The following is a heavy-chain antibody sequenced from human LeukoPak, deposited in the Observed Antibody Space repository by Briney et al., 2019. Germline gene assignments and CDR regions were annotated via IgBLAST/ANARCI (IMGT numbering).Heavy chain of an antibody. J-gene: IGHJ4*02. V-gene: IGHV4-59*01. CDR2: IYYSGST. Sequence: SETLSLTCTVSGGPIGSYYWSWIRQPPGKGLEWIGYIYYSGSTNYNPSLKSRVTISVDTSKNQFSLKLSSVTAADTAVYYCARADAYQLPYYWGQGTLVTVSS. CDR3: ARADAYQLPYY. CDR1: GGPIGSYY. D-gene: IGHD2-2*01.